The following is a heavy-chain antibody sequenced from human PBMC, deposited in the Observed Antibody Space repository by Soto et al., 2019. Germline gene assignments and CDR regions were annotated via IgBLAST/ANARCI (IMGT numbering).Heavy chain of an antibody. CDR3: ARALPEIRMMEGGSFDP. V-gene: IGHV1-2*02. Sequence: ASVKVSCNASAYTFTDYYIHWVRQAPGQGLEWMGWINPNSGGSYFAQKFLGRVTMTRDTSITTAYMELSRLRSDDTAVYYCARALPEIRMMEGGSFDPWG. CDR2: INPNSGGS. J-gene: IGHJ5*02. D-gene: IGHD1-1*01. CDR1: AYTFTDYY.